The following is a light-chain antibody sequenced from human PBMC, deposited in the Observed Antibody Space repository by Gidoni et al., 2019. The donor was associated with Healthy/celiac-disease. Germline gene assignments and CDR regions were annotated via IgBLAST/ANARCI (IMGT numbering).Light chain of an antibody. CDR1: SSNIGINP. Sequence: QSVLTQPPSASGPTGPMVTISCSGSSSNIGINPLNWYQPLPGTSTKLLIYSNNHRPSGVPDRFSGSKSGTSASLAISGLQSEDDADYYCAAWDDSLNGYVFGTGTKVTVL. CDR3: AAWDDSLNGYV. J-gene: IGLJ1*01. V-gene: IGLV1-44*01. CDR2: SNN.